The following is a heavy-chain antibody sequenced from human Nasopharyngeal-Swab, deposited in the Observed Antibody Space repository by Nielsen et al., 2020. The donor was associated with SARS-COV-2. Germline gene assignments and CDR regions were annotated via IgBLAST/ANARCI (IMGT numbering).Heavy chain of an antibody. CDR3: VRSSSWYYFDY. V-gene: IGHV4-39*01. D-gene: IGHD6-13*01. J-gene: IGHJ4*02. CDR1: GDSIAYSTFY. CDR2: IYYNGNT. Sequence: SETLSLTCTVSGDSIAYSTFYWGWIRQPPGKGLEWIGNIYYNGNTYQNPSLKSRLTISVDKSKNQFSLQLSSVTAADTAVYYCVRSSSWYYFDYWGQGAQVTVSS.